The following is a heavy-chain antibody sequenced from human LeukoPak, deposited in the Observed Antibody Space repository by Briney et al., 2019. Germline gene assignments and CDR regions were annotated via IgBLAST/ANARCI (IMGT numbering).Heavy chain of an antibody. CDR1: GFTFSSYA. CDR3: AKGGGNWVAYFDY. CDR2: ISGSGGST. V-gene: IGHV3-23*01. J-gene: IGHJ4*02. D-gene: IGHD3-16*01. Sequence: GGSLRLSCAASGFTFSSYAMSWVRQAPGKGLEWVSSISGSGGSTYYADSVKGRFTISRDNSKNTLNLQMNGLRAEDTAVYYCAKGGGNWVAYFDYWGQGTLVTVSS.